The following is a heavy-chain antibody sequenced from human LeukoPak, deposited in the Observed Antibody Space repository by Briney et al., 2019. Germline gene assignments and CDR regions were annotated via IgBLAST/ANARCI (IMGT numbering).Heavy chain of an antibody. CDR1: GFTFSSYG. V-gene: IGHV3-30*18. CDR3: AKDLRVAPLSSSWYF. CDR2: ISYDGSNK. Sequence: GRSLRLSCAASGFTFSSYGMHWVRQARGKGLEWVAVISYDGSNKYYADSVKGRFTISRDNSKNTLYLQMNSLRAEDTAVYYCAKDLRVAPLSSSWYFWGQGTLVTVSS. J-gene: IGHJ4*02. D-gene: IGHD6-13*01.